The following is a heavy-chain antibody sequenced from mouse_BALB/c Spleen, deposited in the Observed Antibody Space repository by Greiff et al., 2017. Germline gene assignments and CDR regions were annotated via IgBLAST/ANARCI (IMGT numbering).Heavy chain of an antibody. Sequence: EVNLVESGGGLVKPGGSLKLSCAASGFTFSSYAMSWVRQTPEKRLEWVASISSGGSTYYPDSVKGRFTISRDNARNILYLQMSSLRSEDTAMYYCARGGDYYAMDYWGQGTSVTVSS. CDR1: GFTFSSYA. CDR2: ISSGGST. CDR3: ARGGDYYAMDY. J-gene: IGHJ4*01. V-gene: IGHV5-6-5*01.